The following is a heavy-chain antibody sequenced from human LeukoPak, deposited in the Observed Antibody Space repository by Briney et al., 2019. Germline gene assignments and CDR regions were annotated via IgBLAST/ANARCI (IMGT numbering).Heavy chain of an antibody. D-gene: IGHD1-7*01. V-gene: IGHV1-18*01. CDR1: GCTFTSYG. J-gene: IGHJ4*02. CDR2: ISAYNGNT. Sequence: ASVKVSCKASGCTFTSYGISWVRQAPGQGLEWMGWISAYNGNTNYAQKLQGRVTMTTDTSTSTAYMELRSLRSDATAVYYCAVETGTTVDYWGQGTLVTVPS. CDR3: AVETGTTVDY.